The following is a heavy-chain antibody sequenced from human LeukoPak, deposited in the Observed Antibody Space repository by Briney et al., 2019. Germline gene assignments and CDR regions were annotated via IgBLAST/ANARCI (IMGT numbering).Heavy chain of an antibody. J-gene: IGHJ6*02. CDR3: ARAGIVGAPAWVDV. Sequence: ASVKVSCKASGYTFTTYGISWMRQAPGQGLEWMGWISGYNGNTNYAQNLQGRVTMTTDKSTSTAYMELRSLRSDDTAVYYCARAGIVGAPAWVDVWGQGTTVTVS. CDR1: GYTFTTYG. D-gene: IGHD1-26*01. CDR2: ISGYNGNT. V-gene: IGHV1-18*01.